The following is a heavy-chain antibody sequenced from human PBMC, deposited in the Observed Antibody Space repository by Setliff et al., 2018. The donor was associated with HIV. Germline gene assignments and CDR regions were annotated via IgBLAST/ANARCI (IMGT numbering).Heavy chain of an antibody. CDR3: ARRPPRYCINTSCHRDWFDP. J-gene: IGHJ5*02. CDR2: IYTGGNA. Sequence: SETLSLTCTVSGDSISSGSHYWSWIRQPAGKGLEWIGHIYTGGNANYNPSLKSRVTISVDTSKNQFSLKLSSVTAADTAVYYCARRPPRYCINTSCHRDWFDPWGQGTLVTVSS. V-gene: IGHV4-61*09. CDR1: GDSISSGSHY. D-gene: IGHD2-2*01.